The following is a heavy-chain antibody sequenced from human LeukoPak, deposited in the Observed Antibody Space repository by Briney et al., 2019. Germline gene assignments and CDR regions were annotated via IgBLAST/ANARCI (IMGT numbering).Heavy chain of an antibody. V-gene: IGHV3-30*18. CDR2: VSNDGSTK. CDR1: GFSFSSYG. D-gene: IGHD5-18*01. Sequence: GRSLRLSCAASGFSFSSYGTHWVRQAPGKGLEWVAIVSNDGSTKYYADSVKGRFTISRDNSKNTLYLQMDSLRAEDSAVYYCAKDEGNTALFTHYFDYWGQGTLVTVSS. J-gene: IGHJ4*02. CDR3: AKDEGNTALFTHYFDY.